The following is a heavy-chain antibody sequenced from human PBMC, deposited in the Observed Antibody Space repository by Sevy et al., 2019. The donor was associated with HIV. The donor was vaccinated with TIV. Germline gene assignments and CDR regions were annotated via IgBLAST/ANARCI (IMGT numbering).Heavy chain of an antibody. CDR3: ARYYYDSSGLGSWFDL. CDR2: MYNSGST. Sequence: SETLSLTCTVSRASISNYFWTWIRQPLGKGLEWIGYMYNSGSTNYNPSLKSRVTMSVDTSKSQFSLKLTSVTAADTAFYYCARYYYDSSGLGSWFDLWGQGILVTVSS. J-gene: IGHJ5*02. V-gene: IGHV4-59*01. D-gene: IGHD3-22*01. CDR1: RASISNYF.